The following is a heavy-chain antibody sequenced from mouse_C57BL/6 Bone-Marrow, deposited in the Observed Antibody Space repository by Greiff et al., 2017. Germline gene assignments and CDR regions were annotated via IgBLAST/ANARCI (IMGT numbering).Heavy chain of an antibody. D-gene: IGHD2-1*01. V-gene: IGHV5-9*01. CDR2: ISGGGGNT. J-gene: IGHJ4*01. Sequence: DVQLVESGGGLVKPGGSLKLSCAASGFTFSSYTMSWVRQTPEKRLEWVATISGGGGNTYYPDSVKGRFTISRDNAKNTLYLQMSSLRSEDTALYYCASSYGNYPRAMDYWGQGTSVTVSS. CDR3: ASSYGNYPRAMDY. CDR1: GFTFSSYT.